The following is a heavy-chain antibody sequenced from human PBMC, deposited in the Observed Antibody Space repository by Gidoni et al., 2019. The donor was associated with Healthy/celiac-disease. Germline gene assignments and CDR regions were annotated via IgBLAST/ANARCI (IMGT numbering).Heavy chain of an antibody. CDR2: ISSSGSTI. CDR1: GFTFSDYY. CDR3: ARDPRDGYNYYYYYGMDV. D-gene: IGHD5-12*01. V-gene: IGHV3-11*01. J-gene: IGHJ6*02. Sequence: QVQLVESGGGLVKPGGSLRRSCAASGFTFSDYYMGWIRQAPGKGLELVSYISSSGSTIYYADSVKGRFTISRDNAKNSLYLQMNSLRAEDTAVYYCARDPRDGYNYYYYYGMDVWGQGTTVTVSS.